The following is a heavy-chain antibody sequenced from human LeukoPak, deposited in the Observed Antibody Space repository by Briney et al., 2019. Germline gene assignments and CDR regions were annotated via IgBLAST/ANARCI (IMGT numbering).Heavy chain of an antibody. D-gene: IGHD2-8*01. Sequence: GASVKVSCKTSGYTFTAYYMYWLRQAPGQGLECMGWVDPNSGATGYAQNFQGRVTMTRDASVSTIYMELSRLRSDDTAVYYCARDGVSTTPDFDYWGQGTLVTVSS. CDR3: ARDGVSTTPDFDY. CDR1: GYTFTAYY. CDR2: VDPNSGAT. V-gene: IGHV1-2*02. J-gene: IGHJ4*02.